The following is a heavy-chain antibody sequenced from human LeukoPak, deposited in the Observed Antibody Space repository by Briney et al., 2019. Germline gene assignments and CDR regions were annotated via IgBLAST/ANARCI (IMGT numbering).Heavy chain of an antibody. D-gene: IGHD2-8*01. CDR3: ARRSALHEMGAFDI. CDR2: INSDGSST. V-gene: IGHV3-74*01. J-gene: IGHJ3*02. Sequence: GRSLRLSCAASGFTFSSYWMHWVRQAPGKGLVWVSRINSDGSSTSYADSVKGRFTISRDNAKNTLYLQMNSLRAEDTAVYYCARRSALHEMGAFDIWGQGTMVTVSS. CDR1: GFTFSSYW.